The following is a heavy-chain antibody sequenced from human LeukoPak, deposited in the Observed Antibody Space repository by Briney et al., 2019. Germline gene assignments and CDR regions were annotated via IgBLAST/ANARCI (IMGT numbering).Heavy chain of an antibody. CDR3: GRRVYDGKTVDY. CDR1: GYTFTSYD. J-gene: IGHJ4*02. V-gene: IGHV1-8*01. D-gene: IGHD5/OR15-5a*01. Sequence: ASVKVSCKASGYTFTSYDINWVRQATGQGLEWMGWMNPNSGSTGCAQRFQGRVTMTRNTSISTAYMELSSLTSEDTAVYYCGRRVYDGKTVDYWGQGTLVTVSS. CDR2: MNPNSGST.